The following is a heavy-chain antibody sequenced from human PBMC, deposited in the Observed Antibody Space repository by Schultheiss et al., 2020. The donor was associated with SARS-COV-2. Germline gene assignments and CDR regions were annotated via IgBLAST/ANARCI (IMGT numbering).Heavy chain of an antibody. CDR3: ARTGHYFDNSGIDY. V-gene: IGHV4-4*02. Sequence: SETLSLTCAVSGGSISSSNWWSWVRQPPGKGLEWIGEIYHSGSTNYNPSLKSRVTISVDTSQNQFSLKLSSVTAADTAVYYCARTGHYFDNSGIDYWGQGTLVTVSS. J-gene: IGHJ4*02. CDR2: IYHSGST. D-gene: IGHD3-22*01. CDR1: GGSISSSNW.